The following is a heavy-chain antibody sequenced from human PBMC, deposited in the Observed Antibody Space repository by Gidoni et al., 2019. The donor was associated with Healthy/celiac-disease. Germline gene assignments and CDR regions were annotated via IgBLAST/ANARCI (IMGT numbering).Heavy chain of an antibody. CDR1: GFPFSSYG. D-gene: IGHD1-20*01. V-gene: IGHV3-33*01. CDR3: STSINWNDEYYFDY. CDR2: IWYDGSNK. J-gene: IGHJ4*02. Sequence: QVQLVESGGGVVQPGRSLRLSCAASGFPFSSYGMHWVRQAPGKGLEWVAVIWYDGSNKYYADSVKGRFTISRDNSKNTLYLQMNSLRAEDTAVYYCSTSINWNDEYYFDYWGQGTLVTVSS.